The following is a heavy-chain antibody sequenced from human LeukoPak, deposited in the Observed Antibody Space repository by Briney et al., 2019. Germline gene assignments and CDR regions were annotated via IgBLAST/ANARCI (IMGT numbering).Heavy chain of an antibody. CDR2: ISYSGST. CDR3: ARLQNGGSYNHFDY. V-gene: IGHV4-61*01. CDR1: GASVSSGSYY. Sequence: PSETLSLTCTVSGASVSSGSYYWSWIRQPPGKGLEWIGFISYSGSTNYKPSLKSRVTMSVDTSKNQFSLKLSSVTAADTAVYYCARLQNGGSYNHFDYWGQGVLVTVSS. J-gene: IGHJ4*02. D-gene: IGHD1-26*01.